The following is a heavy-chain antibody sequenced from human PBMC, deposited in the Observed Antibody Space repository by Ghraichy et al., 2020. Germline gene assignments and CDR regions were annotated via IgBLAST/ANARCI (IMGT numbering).Heavy chain of an antibody. D-gene: IGHD2-21*02. CDR2: IDSTGIVT. V-gene: IGHV3-23*01. J-gene: IGHJ4*01. CDR1: GFSFSTYA. CDR3: TRVNLVTSNFDY. Sequence: GESLNISCAGSGFSFSTYAMNWVRQAPGEGLQWVSAIDSTGIVTYYADSVKGRFTISRDNSKSTLYLQMNSLRAEDTAIYYCTRVNLVTSNFDYWGHGSLVTVSS.